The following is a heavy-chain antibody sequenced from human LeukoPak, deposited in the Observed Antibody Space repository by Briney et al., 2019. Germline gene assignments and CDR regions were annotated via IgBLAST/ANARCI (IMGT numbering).Heavy chain of an antibody. CDR3: ARDKGDYDTSGSLFVF. Sequence: PGGSLRLSCAAPGFTFSTYWMSWVRQAPRKGLEWVANIKQDGSEKYYVDSVKGRFTISRDNAKNSLYLQMNSLRAEDTAVYYCARDKGDYDTSGSLFVFGGQGTLVTVSS. J-gene: IGHJ4*02. V-gene: IGHV3-7*03. CDR2: IKQDGSEK. D-gene: IGHD3-22*01. CDR1: GFTFSTYW.